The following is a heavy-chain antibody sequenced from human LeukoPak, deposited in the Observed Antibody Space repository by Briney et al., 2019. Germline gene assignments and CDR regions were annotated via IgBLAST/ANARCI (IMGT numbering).Heavy chain of an antibody. Sequence: GGSLRLSCAASGFTFSSYAMSWVRQAPGKGLEWVSAISGSGGSTYYANSVKGRFTISRDNSKNTLYLQMNSLRAEDTAVYYCARDLSRVVVITTNFDYWGQGTLVTVSS. D-gene: IGHD3-22*01. CDR1: GFTFSSYA. J-gene: IGHJ4*02. CDR3: ARDLSRVVVITTNFDY. V-gene: IGHV3-23*01. CDR2: ISGSGGST.